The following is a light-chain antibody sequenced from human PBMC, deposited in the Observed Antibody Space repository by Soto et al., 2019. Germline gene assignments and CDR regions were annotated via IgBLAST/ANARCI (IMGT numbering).Light chain of an antibody. CDR3: AAWDDSLNGVV. Sequence: QPVLTQPPSVSEAPRQRVTISCSGSSSNIGNNDVNWYQQFPGKAPKLLIYYDDLLPSGVSDRFSGSKSGTSASLAISGLQSEDEADYYCAAWDDSLNGVVFGGGTKL. V-gene: IGLV1-36*01. J-gene: IGLJ2*01. CDR2: YDD. CDR1: SSNIGNND.